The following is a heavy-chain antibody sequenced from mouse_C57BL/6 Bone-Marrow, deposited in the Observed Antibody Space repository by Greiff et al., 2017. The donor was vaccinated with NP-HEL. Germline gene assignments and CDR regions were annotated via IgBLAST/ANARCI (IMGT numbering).Heavy chain of an antibody. CDR2: IDPSDSYT. CDR3: SSEGELGQDFDY. V-gene: IGHV1-69*01. CDR1: GYTFTSYW. D-gene: IGHD4-1*01. J-gene: IGHJ2*01. Sequence: QVQLQQPGAELVMPGASVKLSCKASGYTFTSYWMHWVKQRPGQGLEWIGEIDPSDSYTNYNQKFKGKSTLTVDKSSSTAYMQLSSLTSEDSAVYYCSSEGELGQDFDYWGQGTTLTVSS.